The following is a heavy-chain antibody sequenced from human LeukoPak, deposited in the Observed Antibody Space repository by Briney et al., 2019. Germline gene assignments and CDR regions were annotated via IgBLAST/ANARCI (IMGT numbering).Heavy chain of an antibody. V-gene: IGHV1-18*01. CDR3: ARDGRTVVRGVIMGTWFDP. D-gene: IGHD3-10*01. Sequence: GASVKVSCKASGYTFTSYGISWVRQAPGQGLEWMGWISAYNGNTNYAQKLQGRVTMTTDTSTSTAYMELRSLRSDDTAVYYCARDGRTVVRGVIMGTWFDPWGQGTLVTVSS. CDR2: ISAYNGNT. CDR1: GYTFTSYG. J-gene: IGHJ5*02.